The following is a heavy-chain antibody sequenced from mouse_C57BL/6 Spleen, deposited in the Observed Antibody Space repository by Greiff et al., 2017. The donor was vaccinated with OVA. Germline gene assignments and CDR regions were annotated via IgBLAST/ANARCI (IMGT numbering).Heavy chain of an antibody. CDR3: ARSPTAQALDY. D-gene: IGHD3-2*02. CDR2: IRNKANGYTT. CDR1: GFTFTDYY. Sequence: EVHLVESGGGLVQPGGSLSLSCAASGFTFTDYYMSWVRQPPGKALEWLGFIRNKANGYTTEYSASVKGRFTISRDNSQSILYLQMNALRAEDSATYYCARSPTAQALDYWGQGTTLTVSS. J-gene: IGHJ2*01. V-gene: IGHV7-3*01.